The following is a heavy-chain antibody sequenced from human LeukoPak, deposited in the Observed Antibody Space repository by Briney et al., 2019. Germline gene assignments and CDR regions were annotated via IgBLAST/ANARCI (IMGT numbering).Heavy chain of an antibody. V-gene: IGHV3-66*01. CDR3: AKDTAVVPADY. CDR1: GFTVSSNY. Sequence: GGSLRLSCAASGFTVSSNYMSWVRQAPGKGLEWVSVIYSGGSTYYADSVKGRFTISRDNSKNTLYLQMNSLRAEDTAVYYCAKDTAVVPADYWGQGTLVTVSS. CDR2: IYSGGST. J-gene: IGHJ4*02. D-gene: IGHD5-18*01.